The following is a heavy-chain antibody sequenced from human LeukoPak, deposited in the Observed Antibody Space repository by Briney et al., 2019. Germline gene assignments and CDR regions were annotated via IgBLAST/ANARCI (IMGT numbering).Heavy chain of an antibody. CDR1: GYTFTSYG. CDR2: ISAYNGNT. Sequence: ASVKVSCKASGYTFTSYGISWVRQAPGQGLEWMGWISAYNGNTNYAQKLQGRVTMTTDTSTSTAYMELRSLRSDDTAVYYCARVERTYYDFWSGYYTGPNWFDPWGQGTLVTVSS. J-gene: IGHJ5*02. D-gene: IGHD3-3*01. CDR3: ARVERTYYDFWSGYYTGPNWFDP. V-gene: IGHV1-18*01.